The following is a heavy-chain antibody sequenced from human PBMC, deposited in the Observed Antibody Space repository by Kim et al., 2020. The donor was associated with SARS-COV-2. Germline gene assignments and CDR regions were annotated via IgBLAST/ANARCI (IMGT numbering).Heavy chain of an antibody. D-gene: IGHD2-2*01. J-gene: IGHJ6*02. Sequence: SQTLSLTCAVYGGSFSGYYWSWIRQPPGKGLEWIGEINHSGSTNYNPSLKSRVTISVDTSKNQFSLKLSSVTAADTAVYYCARGRTGYCRSTSCPFYGMDVWGQGTTVTVSS. V-gene: IGHV4-34*01. CDR3: ARGRTGYCRSTSCPFYGMDV. CDR1: GGSFSGYY. CDR2: INHSGST.